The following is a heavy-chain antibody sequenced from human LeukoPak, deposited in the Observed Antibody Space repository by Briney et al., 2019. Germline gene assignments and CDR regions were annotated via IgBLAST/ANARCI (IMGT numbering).Heavy chain of an antibody. CDR2: INHSGST. J-gene: IGHJ6*03. D-gene: IGHD6-6*01. Sequence: SETLSLTCAVYGGSFSGYYWSWIRQPPGKGLEWIGEINHSGSTNYNPSLKSRVTISVDTSKNQFSLQLNSVTPEDTAVYYCARGDSSSPFFYYYYYYMDVWGKGNTVTVSS. V-gene: IGHV4-34*01. CDR3: ARGDSSSPFFYYYYYYMDV. CDR1: GGSFSGYY.